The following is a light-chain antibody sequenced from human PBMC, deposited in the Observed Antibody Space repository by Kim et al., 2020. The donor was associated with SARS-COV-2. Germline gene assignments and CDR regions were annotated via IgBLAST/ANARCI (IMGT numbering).Light chain of an antibody. CDR2: GAS. CDR1: QSVSSN. Sequence: EIVMTQSPATLSVSPGERATLSCRASQSVSSNLAWYQQKPGQAPRLLINGASTRATGIPARFSGSGSGTEFTLTISSLQSEDFAVYYCQQYNNWPSYTFGQGTKLEI. V-gene: IGKV3-15*01. CDR3: QQYNNWPSYT. J-gene: IGKJ2*01.